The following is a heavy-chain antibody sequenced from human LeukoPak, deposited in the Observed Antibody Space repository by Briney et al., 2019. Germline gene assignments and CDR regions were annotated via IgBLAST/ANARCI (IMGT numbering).Heavy chain of an antibody. V-gene: IGHV3-30*18. D-gene: IGHD2-15*01. J-gene: IGHJ6*02. CDR2: ISDDGSKK. CDR1: TFSFSAYG. CDR3: AKDHGSYCSGGNCYGMNV. Sequence: GGSLRLSCAASTFSFSAYGMHWVRQAPGKGLEWVAVISDDGSKKYYGDSVKGRFTISRDNSKNTLYLQLTSLRVEDTAVYYCAKDHGSYCSGGNCYGMNVWGQGTTVTVSS.